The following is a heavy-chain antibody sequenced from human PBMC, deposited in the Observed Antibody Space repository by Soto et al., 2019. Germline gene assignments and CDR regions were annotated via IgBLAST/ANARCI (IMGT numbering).Heavy chain of an antibody. CDR2: INHSGST. D-gene: IGHD5-12*01. CDR1: GGSFSGYY. CDR3: ARGLAGDGYNSYYFDY. J-gene: IGHJ4*01. V-gene: IGHV4-34*01. Sequence: SETLSLTCAVYGGSFSGYYWSWIRQPPGKGLEWIGEINHSGSTNYNPSLKSRVTISVDTSKNQFSLKLSSVTAADTAVYYCARGLAGDGYNSYYFDYWGHGTLVTVSS.